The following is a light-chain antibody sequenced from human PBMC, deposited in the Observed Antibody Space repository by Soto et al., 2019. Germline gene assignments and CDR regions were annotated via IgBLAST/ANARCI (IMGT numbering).Light chain of an antibody. CDR2: DAS. V-gene: IGKV1-33*01. Sequence: DIQMTQYPSSLSASVGVRVTITCQASQGISNCLNWFQQNPGKAPNLLNYDASNLETGVPSRFSDTGSGTAFTFTISSLQPEDIAKYYCQQYDDVPHTFRQGTRLEIK. CDR1: QGISNC. CDR3: QQYDDVPHT. J-gene: IGKJ5*01.